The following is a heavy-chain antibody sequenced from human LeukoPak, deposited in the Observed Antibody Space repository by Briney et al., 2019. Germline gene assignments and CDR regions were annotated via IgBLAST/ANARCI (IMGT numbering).Heavy chain of an antibody. D-gene: IGHD2-15*01. CDR2: IYSGGNI. Sequence: GGSLRLSCAASGFTVSSNYMSWVRQAPGKGLEWVSVIYSGGNIYYIDSVKGRFTISRDTSKNTLYLQMNSLRAEDTAVYYCASRHCSGGGCYFAGADPFDYWGQGTLVTVSS. J-gene: IGHJ4*02. CDR1: GFTVSSNY. V-gene: IGHV3-53*01. CDR3: ASRHCSGGGCYFAGADPFDY.